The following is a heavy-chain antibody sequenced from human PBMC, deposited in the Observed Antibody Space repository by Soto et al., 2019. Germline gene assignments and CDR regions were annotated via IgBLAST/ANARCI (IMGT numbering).Heavy chain of an antibody. CDR1: GGTFSSYA. D-gene: IGHD6-13*01. CDR2: IIPIFGTA. J-gene: IGHJ6*02. CDR3: ARMIAAAGTFDRYYGMDV. V-gene: IGHV1-69*13. Sequence: SVKVSCKASGGTFSSYAISWVRQAPGQGLEWMGGIIPIFGTANYTQKFQGRVTITADESTSTAYMELSSLRSEDTAVYYCARMIAAAGTFDRYYGMDVWGQGTTVTVSS.